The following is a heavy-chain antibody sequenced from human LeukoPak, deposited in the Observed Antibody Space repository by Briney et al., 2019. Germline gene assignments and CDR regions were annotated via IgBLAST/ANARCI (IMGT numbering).Heavy chain of an antibody. CDR3: ARGSFDAFDI. CDR2: IYSGGST. Sequence: GGSLRLSCAASGITVSSNYMSWVRQAPGKGLEWVSVIYSGGSTYYADSVKGRFTISRHNSKNTLYLQMNSLRAEDTAVYYCARGSFDAFDIWGQGTMVTVSS. J-gene: IGHJ3*02. V-gene: IGHV3-53*04. D-gene: IGHD3-16*02. CDR1: GITVSSNY.